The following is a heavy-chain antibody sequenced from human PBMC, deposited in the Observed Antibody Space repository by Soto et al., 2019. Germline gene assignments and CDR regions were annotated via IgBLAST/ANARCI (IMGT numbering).Heavy chain of an antibody. CDR1: GFSFSPAW. CDR3: IWYQDFYYGRDV. Sequence: EVQLVESGGGLVTPGGSLTLSCAASGFSFSPAWMNWVRQAPGKGLEWVGRIKSKGGGWTADYAATVKGRFIISRDDSKNTIYLPVVSLNPEGTDLYNCIWYQDFYYGRDVWGQGTTVTVSS. J-gene: IGHJ6*02. D-gene: IGHD2-2*01. V-gene: IGHV3-15*07. CDR2: IKSKGGGWTA.